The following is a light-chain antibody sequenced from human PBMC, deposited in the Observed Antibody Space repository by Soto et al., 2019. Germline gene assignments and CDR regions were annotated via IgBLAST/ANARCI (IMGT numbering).Light chain of an antibody. CDR3: SSYTSTGTSV. V-gene: IGLV2-18*02. Sequence: QSVLTQPPSVSGSPGQSVTISCTGTSSDVGSYDRVSWYHQPPGTAPKLMIYEVSNRPSGVPDRFSGSKSGNTASLTISGLQAEDEADYHCSSYTSTGTSVFGTGTKLTVL. CDR2: EVS. J-gene: IGLJ1*01. CDR1: SSDVGSYDR.